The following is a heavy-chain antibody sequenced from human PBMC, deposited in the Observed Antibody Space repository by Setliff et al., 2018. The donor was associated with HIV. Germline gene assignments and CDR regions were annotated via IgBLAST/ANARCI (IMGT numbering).Heavy chain of an antibody. V-gene: IGHV4-39*01. J-gene: IGHJ4*02. CDR3: ARFGYYNLWSGYWTDF. D-gene: IGHD3-3*01. Sequence: SETLSLTCRLSGDSIVFDDSTRSYHCSWILQPPGKGLEWIGSTPYRGRTNYNPSLRSRVTISVDTSTNQFYLNVRSVTVADTAVYSCARFGYYNLWSGYWTDFWGQGMLVTVSS. CDR1: GDSIVFDDSTRSYH. CDR2: TPYRGRT.